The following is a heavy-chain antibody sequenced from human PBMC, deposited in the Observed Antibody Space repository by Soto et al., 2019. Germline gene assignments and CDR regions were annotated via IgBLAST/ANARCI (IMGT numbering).Heavy chain of an antibody. CDR3: ARTPYSSSWYPKIIFDY. Sequence: SGPTLGNPTQTLTLTCTFSGLSLSTRGMYVSWIRQPPGKALEWLALIDWDDDKYYSTSLKTRLTISKDTSKNQVVLTMTNMDPVDTATYYCARTPYSSSWYPKIIFDYWGQGTLVTVSS. J-gene: IGHJ4*02. V-gene: IGHV2-70*01. CDR1: GLSLSTRGMY. CDR2: IDWDDDK. D-gene: IGHD6-13*01.